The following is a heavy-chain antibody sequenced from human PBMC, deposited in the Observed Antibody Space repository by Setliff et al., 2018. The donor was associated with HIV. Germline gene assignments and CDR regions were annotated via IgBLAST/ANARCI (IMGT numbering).Heavy chain of an antibody. CDR3: ASSGSGSYINWFGP. Sequence: SETLSLTCTVSGDSIGNYYWSWVRQPPGKGLEWIGYIFSSGSTNYNPSLQSRVTISIDPSKNQFSLKLNSVTAADTAVYYCASSGSGSYINWFGPWGQGTLVTVS. J-gene: IGHJ5*02. CDR2: IFSSGST. CDR1: GDSIGNYY. V-gene: IGHV4-4*09. D-gene: IGHD3-10*01.